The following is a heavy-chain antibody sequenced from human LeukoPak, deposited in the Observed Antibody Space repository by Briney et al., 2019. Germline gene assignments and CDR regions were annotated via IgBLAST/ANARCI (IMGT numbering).Heavy chain of an antibody. J-gene: IGHJ5*02. Sequence: ASVKVSCKASGYTFTSYDINWVRQATGQGLEWMGWMNPNSGNTGYAQKFQGRVTMTRNTSISTAYMELSSLRSEDTAVYYCARDIMVLGHNWFDPWGQGTLVTVSS. D-gene: IGHD2-8*01. CDR2: MNPNSGNT. CDR1: GYTFTSYD. CDR3: ARDIMVLGHNWFDP. V-gene: IGHV1-8*01.